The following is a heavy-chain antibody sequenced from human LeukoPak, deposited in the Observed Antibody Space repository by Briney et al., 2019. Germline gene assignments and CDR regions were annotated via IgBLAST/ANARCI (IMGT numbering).Heavy chain of an antibody. V-gene: IGHV4-4*02. D-gene: IGHD3-10*01. CDR2: IYHSGST. CDR1: GGSISSSNW. CDR3: AREMFRGVIGY. J-gene: IGHJ4*02. Sequence: SETLSLTCAVSGGSISSSNWWSWVRQPPGKGLEWVGEIYHSGSTNYNPSLKSRVTISVDKSKNQFSLKVRYVTAADTAVYYCAREMFRGVIGYWGQGTLVTVSS.